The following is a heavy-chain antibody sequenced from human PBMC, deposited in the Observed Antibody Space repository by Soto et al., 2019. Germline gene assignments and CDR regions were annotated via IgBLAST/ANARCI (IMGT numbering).Heavy chain of an antibody. V-gene: IGHV3-23*01. CDR1: GFTFSSYA. D-gene: IGHD3-22*01. J-gene: IGHJ6*02. CDR2: ISGSGGST. Sequence: GESLKISCAASGFTFSSYAMSWVRQAPGKGLEWVSAISGSGGSTYYADSVKGRFTISRDNSKNTLYLQMNSLRAEDTAVYYCAKSPRYYYDSSGYYYPGLDVWGQGTTVTVSS. CDR3: AKSPRYYYDSSGYYYPGLDV.